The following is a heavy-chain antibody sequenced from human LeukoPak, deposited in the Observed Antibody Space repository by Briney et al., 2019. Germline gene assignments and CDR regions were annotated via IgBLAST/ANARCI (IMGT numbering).Heavy chain of an antibody. V-gene: IGHV4-4*07. J-gene: IGHJ5*02. CDR3: AGRTRGTYYIDP. D-gene: IGHD1-26*01. Sequence: SETLSLTCTISGASISSSYWSWIRQPAGKGLEWIGRVYDSGSAYYNPSLKSRVTMSLDTSNNQFSLKLNSVTAADTAVYYCAGRTRGTYYIDPWGQGTLVTVSS. CDR1: GASISSSY. CDR2: VYDSGSA.